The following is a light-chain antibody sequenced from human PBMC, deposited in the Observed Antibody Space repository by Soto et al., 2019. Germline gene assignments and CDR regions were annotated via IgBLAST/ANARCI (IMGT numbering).Light chain of an antibody. Sequence: EIVMTQSPATLSVSPGERATLSCRASRNINRKLAWYQQKPGQSPMLLISGASTRATGIPDRFSGSGSGTEFTLTISSLQSEDFAVYYCQQYYDYPPLIFGGGTKVEIK. V-gene: IGKV3-15*01. CDR2: GAS. CDR3: QQYYDYPPLI. CDR1: RNINRK. J-gene: IGKJ4*01.